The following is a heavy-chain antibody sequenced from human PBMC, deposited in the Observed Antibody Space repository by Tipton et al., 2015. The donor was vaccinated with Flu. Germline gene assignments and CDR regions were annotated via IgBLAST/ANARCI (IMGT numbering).Heavy chain of an antibody. Sequence: SLRLSCAASGFTFDDYAMHWVRQAPGKGLEWVSGISWNSGSIGYADSVKGRFTISRDNAKNSLYLQMNSLRAEDTAFYYCAKGDSYWYGGNYFDYWGQGTLVTVSS. CDR3: AKGDSYWYGGNYFDY. CDR2: ISWNSGSI. CDR1: GFTFDDYA. V-gene: IGHV3-9*01. J-gene: IGHJ4*02. D-gene: IGHD4-23*01.